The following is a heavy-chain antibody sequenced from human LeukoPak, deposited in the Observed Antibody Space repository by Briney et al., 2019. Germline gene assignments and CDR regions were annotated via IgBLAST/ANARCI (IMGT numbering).Heavy chain of an antibody. CDR3: AKRGPYYYGSGSYYKGAQYDFDS. Sequence: PSETLSLTCSVSGDSISYFYWSWIRQAAGKGLEWIGRISSSGSTDYNASLKSRVTMSVDTSKNQLSLKVISVTAADTAVYYCAKRGPYYYGSGSYYKGAQYDFDSWGQGPLVTVSS. J-gene: IGHJ4*02. CDR2: ISSSGST. CDR1: GDSISYFY. V-gene: IGHV4-4*07. D-gene: IGHD3-10*01.